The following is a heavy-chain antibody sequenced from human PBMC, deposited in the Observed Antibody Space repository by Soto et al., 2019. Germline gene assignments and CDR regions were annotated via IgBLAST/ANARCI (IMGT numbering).Heavy chain of an antibody. CDR1: GFTFDNYG. CDR2: IWFDGSNK. V-gene: IGHV3-33*01. J-gene: IGHJ4*02. D-gene: IGHD5-18*01. CDR3: ARENTASFDY. Sequence: QVQLVECGGGVVQPGRSLRLSCAASGFTFDNYGIHWVRQAPGKGLEWVALIWFDGSNKYYADSVKGRFTISRDNSKNTLYLQMNSLRAEDTAVYYCARENTASFDYWGQGTLVTVSS.